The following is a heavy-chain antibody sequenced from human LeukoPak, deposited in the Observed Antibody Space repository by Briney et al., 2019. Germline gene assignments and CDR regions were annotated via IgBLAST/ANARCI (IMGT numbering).Heavy chain of an antibody. CDR2: INPSGGST. Sequence: ASVKVSCKASGYTFTSYYMHWVRQAPGQGLEWMGIINPSGGSTSYAQKFQGRVTMTRDMSTSTVYMELSSLRSEDTAVYYCAPQSIFGVPTVRLFDPWGQGTLVTVSS. CDR1: GYTFTSYY. V-gene: IGHV1-46*01. J-gene: IGHJ5*02. D-gene: IGHD3-3*01. CDR3: APQSIFGVPTVRLFDP.